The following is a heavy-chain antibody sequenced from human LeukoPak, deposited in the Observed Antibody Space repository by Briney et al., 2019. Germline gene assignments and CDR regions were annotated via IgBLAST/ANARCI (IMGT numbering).Heavy chain of an antibody. J-gene: IGHJ4*02. CDR2: IYPYTGAT. V-gene: IGHV1-2*02. CDR1: GYTFSGTGWY. CDR3: ARDGPAQMVDFDY. D-gene: IGHD3-10*01. Sequence: ASVKVSCKASGYTFSGTGWYLYWLRQAPGQGLGCMGWIYPYTGATHYAQKFQGRVAMTRDTSISTAYMELSRLRPDDTAVYYCARDGPAQMVDFDYWGQGTLVTVSS.